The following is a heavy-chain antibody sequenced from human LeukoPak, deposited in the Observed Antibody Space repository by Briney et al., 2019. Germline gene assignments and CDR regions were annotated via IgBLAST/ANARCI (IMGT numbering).Heavy chain of an antibody. CDR3: ARALSYSYGSMDF. Sequence: GGSLRLSCAASRFTFSDYSMNWVRQAPGKGLEWVSSISSGSKYIYNADSVKGRFTISRDNAKNSLYLQMNSLRAEDTAVYYCARALSYSYGSMDFWGQGTLVIVSS. CDR1: RFTFSDYS. J-gene: IGHJ4*02. D-gene: IGHD5-18*01. V-gene: IGHV3-21*01. CDR2: ISSGSKYI.